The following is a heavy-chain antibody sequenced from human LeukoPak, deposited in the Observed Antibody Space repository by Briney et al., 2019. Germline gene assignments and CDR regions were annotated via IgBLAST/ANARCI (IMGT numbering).Heavy chain of an antibody. Sequence: SETLSLTCAAYGGSFSGYYWSWIRQPPGKGLEWIGEINHSGSTNYNPSLKSRVTISVNTSKNQFSLKLSSVTAADTAVYYCARRGITVVRGVTDYWGQGTLVTVSS. CDR2: INHSGST. V-gene: IGHV4-34*01. CDR1: GGSFSGYY. D-gene: IGHD3-10*01. J-gene: IGHJ4*02. CDR3: ARRGITVVRGVTDY.